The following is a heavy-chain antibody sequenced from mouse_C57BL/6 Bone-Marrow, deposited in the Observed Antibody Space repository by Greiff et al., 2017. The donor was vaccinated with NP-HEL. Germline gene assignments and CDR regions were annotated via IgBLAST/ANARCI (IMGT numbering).Heavy chain of an antibody. Sequence: QVQLKESGPGLVQPSQSLSITCTVSGFSLTSYGVHWVRQSPGKGLAWLGVIWSGGSTDYNAAFISRLSISKDNSKSQIFFKMNSLQSDDTAIYYCARDYYGSSYWFAYWGQGTLVTVSA. CDR2: IWSGGST. J-gene: IGHJ3*01. D-gene: IGHD1-1*01. V-gene: IGHV2-2*01. CDR3: ARDYYGSSYWFAY. CDR1: GFSLTSYG.